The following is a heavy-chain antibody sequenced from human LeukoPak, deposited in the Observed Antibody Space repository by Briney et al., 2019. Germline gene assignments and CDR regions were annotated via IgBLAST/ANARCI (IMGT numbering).Heavy chain of an antibody. V-gene: IGHV1-69*06. Sequence: AASVKVSCKASGGTFSSYAISWVRQAPGQGLEWMGGIIPIFGTANYAQKFQGRVTITADKSTSTAYMELSSLRSEDTAVYYCARERGDIVSMDVWSKGTTVTVSS. D-gene: IGHD2-15*01. J-gene: IGHJ6*04. CDR2: IIPIFGTA. CDR3: ARERGDIVSMDV. CDR1: GGTFSSYA.